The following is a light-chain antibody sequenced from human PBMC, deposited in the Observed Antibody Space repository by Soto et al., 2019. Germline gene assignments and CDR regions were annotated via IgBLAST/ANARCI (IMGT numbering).Light chain of an antibody. CDR3: SSFSSRSTPYV. Sequence: QSALTQPASVSGSPGQSITISCTGTSTDVGGYKYVSWYQQHPGTAPKLMIFEVNGRPSGVSDRFSGSKSGNTASLTISGLQPEDEADSYCSSFSSRSTPYVFGTGTQLTGL. CDR1: STDVGGYKY. J-gene: IGLJ1*01. V-gene: IGLV2-14*01. CDR2: EVN.